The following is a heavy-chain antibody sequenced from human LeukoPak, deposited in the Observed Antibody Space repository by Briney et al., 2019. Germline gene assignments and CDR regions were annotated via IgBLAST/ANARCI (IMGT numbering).Heavy chain of an antibody. D-gene: IGHD1-26*01. Sequence: SETLSLTCTVSGGSISIYYWSWIRQPPGKGLEWIGYIYYSGSTNYNPSLKSRVTISVDTSKNQFSLKLSSVTAADTAVYYCARDVGDGEPSLDYWGQGTLVTVSS. CDR3: ARDVGDGEPSLDY. V-gene: IGHV4-59*01. CDR2: IYYSGST. CDR1: GGSISIYY. J-gene: IGHJ4*02.